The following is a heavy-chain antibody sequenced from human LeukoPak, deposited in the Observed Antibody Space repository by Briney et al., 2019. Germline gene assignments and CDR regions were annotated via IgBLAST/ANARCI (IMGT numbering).Heavy chain of an antibody. J-gene: IGHJ4*02. CDR1: GYTFTGYY. CDR2: INPNSGGT. V-gene: IGHV1-2*02. D-gene: IGHD6-13*01. CDR3: ARSTAAGMGDFDY. Sequence: GASVKVSCKASGYTFTGYYMHWVRQAPGQGLEWMGWINPNSGGTNYAQKFQGRVTMTRDTSISTAYMELSRLRSDDTAVYYCARSTAAGMGDFDYWGQGTLVTVSS.